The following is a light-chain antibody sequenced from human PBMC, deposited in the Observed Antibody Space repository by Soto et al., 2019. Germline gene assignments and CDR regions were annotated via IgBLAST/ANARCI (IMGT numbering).Light chain of an antibody. V-gene: IGKV3-15*01. Sequence: EIVMTQSPATLSVSPGERATLSCRASQSISTELAWYQQKPGQPPRLLIYSASTRATGVPARFTGSGSGSEFTLTISGLQPEDFATYYCLQHNSYPYTFGQGTKLDI. CDR1: QSISTE. CDR3: LQHNSYPYT. CDR2: SAS. J-gene: IGKJ2*01.